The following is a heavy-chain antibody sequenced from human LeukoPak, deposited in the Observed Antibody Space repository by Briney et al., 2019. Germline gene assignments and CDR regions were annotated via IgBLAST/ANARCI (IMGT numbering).Heavy chain of an antibody. J-gene: IGHJ4*02. Sequence: SETLSLTCTVSGYSISSGNYWGWIRQPPGKGLEWMGSIDHSGSIYYNPSLKSRVTISVDTSKNQFSLKLNSVTAADTAVYYCARVRKGITMVRGVFDSWGQGTLVTVSS. CDR2: IDHSGSI. CDR1: GYSISSGNY. D-gene: IGHD3-10*01. CDR3: ARVRKGITMVRGVFDS. V-gene: IGHV4-38-2*02.